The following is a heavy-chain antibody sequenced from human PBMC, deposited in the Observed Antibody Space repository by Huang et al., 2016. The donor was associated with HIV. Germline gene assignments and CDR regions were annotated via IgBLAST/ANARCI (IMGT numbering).Heavy chain of an antibody. CDR3: ARGRFGETYYYYMDV. V-gene: IGHV1-8*01. D-gene: IGHD3-10*01. Sequence: QVQLVQSGAEVKKPGASVKVSCKAFGYIFTSHDITWVRQAPGQGIGWMGWMNPNSGSTGYALRFQGRLTLTRNVSTRTAYLEVSGLTSEDTAVYYCARGRFGETYYYYMDVWGRGTTVTVS. J-gene: IGHJ6*03. CDR1: GYIFTSHD. CDR2: MNPNSGST.